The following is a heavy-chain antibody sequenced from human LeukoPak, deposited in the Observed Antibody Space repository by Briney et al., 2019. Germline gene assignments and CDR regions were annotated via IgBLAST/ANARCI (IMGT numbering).Heavy chain of an antibody. J-gene: IGHJ4*02. Sequence: PGGSLRLSCAASGFTVSSNYMSWVRQAPGKGLEWVSVIYSGGSTYYADSVKGRFTISRDNSKNTLYLQMNSLRAEDTAVYYCAMNYYDSSGYDYWGQGTLVTVSS. CDR2: IYSGGST. V-gene: IGHV3-66*01. CDR1: GFTVSSNY. CDR3: AMNYYDSSGYDY. D-gene: IGHD3-22*01.